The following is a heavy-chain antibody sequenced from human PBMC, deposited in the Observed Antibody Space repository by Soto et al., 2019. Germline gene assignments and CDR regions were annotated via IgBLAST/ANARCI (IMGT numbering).Heavy chain of an antibody. CDR3: AKAHLSLNGEFDY. Sequence: HPGESLRLSCAASGFTFSSYAMSWVRQAPGKGLEWVSAISGSGGSTYYADSVKGRSTISRDNSKNTLYLQMNSLRAEDTAVYYCAKAHLSLNGEFDYWGQGTLVTVSS. D-gene: IGHD3-10*01. CDR1: GFTFSSYA. CDR2: ISGSGGST. V-gene: IGHV3-23*01. J-gene: IGHJ4*02.